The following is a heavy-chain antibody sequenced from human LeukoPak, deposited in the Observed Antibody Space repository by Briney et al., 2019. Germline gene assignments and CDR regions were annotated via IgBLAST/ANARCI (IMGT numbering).Heavy chain of an antibody. J-gene: IGHJ4*02. Sequence: PSETLSLTCAVYGGSFSGYYWSWIRQPPGKGLEGIGEINHSGSTNYNPSLKSRVTISVDTSKNQFSLKLSSVTAADTAVYYCARGKAMVRGVIISPYYFDYWGQGTLVTASS. D-gene: IGHD3-10*01. V-gene: IGHV4-34*01. CDR1: GGSFSGYY. CDR3: ARGKAMVRGVIISPYYFDY. CDR2: INHSGST.